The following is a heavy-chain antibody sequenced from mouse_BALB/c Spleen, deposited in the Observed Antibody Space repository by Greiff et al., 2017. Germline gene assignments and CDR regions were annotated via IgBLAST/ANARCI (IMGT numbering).Heavy chain of an antibody. Sequence: EVMLVESGGGLVQPGGSLKLSCAASGFTFSSYGMSWVRQTPDKRLELVATINSNGGSTYYPDSVKGRFTISRDNAKNTLYLQMSSLKSEDTAMYYCARDTYYGNFDYWGQGTTLTVSS. CDR2: INSNGGST. J-gene: IGHJ2*01. CDR1: GFTFSSYG. V-gene: IGHV5-6-3*01. D-gene: IGHD2-10*01. CDR3: ARDTYYGNFDY.